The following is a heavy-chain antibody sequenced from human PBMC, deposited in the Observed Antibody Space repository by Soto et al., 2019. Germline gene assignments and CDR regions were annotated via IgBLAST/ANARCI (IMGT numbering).Heavy chain of an antibody. V-gene: IGHV1-18*01. CDR3: ACVAITMIVVVITPENLFDP. CDR1: GYTFTSYG. CDR2: ISAYNGNT. D-gene: IGHD3-22*01. J-gene: IGHJ5*02. Sequence: ASVKVSCKASGYTFTSYGISWVRQAPGQGLEWMGWISAYNGNTNYAQKLQGRVTMTTDTSTSTAYMELRSLRSDDTAVYYCACVAITMIVVVITPENLFDPWGKGTLVTVSS.